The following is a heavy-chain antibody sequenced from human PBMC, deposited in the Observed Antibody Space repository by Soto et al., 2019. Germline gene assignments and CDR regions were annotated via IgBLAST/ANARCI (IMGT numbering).Heavy chain of an antibody. J-gene: IGHJ4*02. V-gene: IGHV2-5*02. D-gene: IGHD5-12*01. CDR3: TLSTIVGTILRFDF. CDR1: GFSLSTSGVG. Sequence: QITLKESGPTLVKPTQTLTLTCTLSGFSLSTSGVGVGWIRQPPGKALEWLALIYWDDDKRYSPSLKSRVTITKDTSINQVALTMTNMDPVDTATYYCTLSTIVGTILRFDFWGQGTLVTVSS. CDR2: IYWDDDK.